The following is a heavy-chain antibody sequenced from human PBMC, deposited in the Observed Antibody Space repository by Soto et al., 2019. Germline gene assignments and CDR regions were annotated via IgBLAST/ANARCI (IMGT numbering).Heavy chain of an antibody. CDR3: ARLEGLATISYYFDF. CDR1: DDSINSDKYY. Sequence: LPETLSLTCSVSDDSINSDKYYWGWIRQPLGKGLEWIGSIYYRGNAYYNPSLQTRVTISLDKSKSQFSLKLNSVTAADSAVYFCARLEGLATISYYFDFWGPGALVTVSS. D-gene: IGHD3-9*01. V-gene: IGHV4-39*01. J-gene: IGHJ4*02. CDR2: IYYRGNA.